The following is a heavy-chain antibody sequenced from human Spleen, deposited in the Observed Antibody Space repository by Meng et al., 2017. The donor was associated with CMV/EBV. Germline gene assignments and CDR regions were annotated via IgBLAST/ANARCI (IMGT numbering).Heavy chain of an antibody. CDR1: GFTFDDYA. D-gene: IGHD3-22*01. J-gene: IGHJ6*02. CDR3: AKAIARVNYYYGMDV. CDR2: ISWNSGSI. V-gene: IGHV3-9*01. Sequence: SLKISCAASGFTFDDYAMHWVRQAPGKGLEWVSGISWNSGSIGYADSVKGRFTISRDNAKNSLYLQMNSLRAEDTALYYCAKAIARVNYYYGMDVWGQGTTVTVSS.